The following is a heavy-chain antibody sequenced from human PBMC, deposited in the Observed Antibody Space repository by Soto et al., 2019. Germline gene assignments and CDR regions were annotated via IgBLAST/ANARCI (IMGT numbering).Heavy chain of an antibody. CDR1: GFTFSSYV. CDR3: ARDPSSGYDYVTDYYYYYYMDV. CDR2: IWYDGSNK. V-gene: IGHV3-33*01. Sequence: GGSLRLSCAASGFTFSSYVMHWVRQAPGKGLEWVAVIWYDGSNKCYADSVKGRFTISRDNSKNTLYLQMNSLRAEDTAGYYCARDPSSGYDYVTDYYYYYYMDVWGKGTTVTVSS. D-gene: IGHD5-12*01. J-gene: IGHJ6*03.